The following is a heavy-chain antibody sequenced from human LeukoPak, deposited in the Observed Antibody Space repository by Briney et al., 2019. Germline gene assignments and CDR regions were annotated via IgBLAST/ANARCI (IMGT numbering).Heavy chain of an antibody. J-gene: IGHJ4*02. CDR3: AKSFSGSYYGFDY. V-gene: IGHV3-43D*03. Sequence: GGSLRLSRAASGFTFDDYAMHWVRQAPGKGLEWVSLISWDGGSTYYADSVKGRFTISRDNSKNSLYLQMNSLRAEDTALYYCAKSFSGSYYGFDYWGQGTLVTVSS. CDR1: GFTFDDYA. CDR2: ISWDGGST. D-gene: IGHD1-26*01.